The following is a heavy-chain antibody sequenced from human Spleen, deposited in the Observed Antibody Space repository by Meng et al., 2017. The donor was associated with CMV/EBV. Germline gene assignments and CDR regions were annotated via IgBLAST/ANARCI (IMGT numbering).Heavy chain of an antibody. V-gene: IGHV3-53*01. D-gene: IGHD4-17*01. CDR2: IYRGGNT. J-gene: IGHJ3*01. Sequence: CEVSGFSVSSKYMHWVRQTPEKGLEWVSVIYRGGNTYYGDSVKGRFTISRDNSKNTVYLQMNSLRGEDTAIYYCAKRGAYGADAFDVWGQGTMVTVSS. CDR1: GFSVSSKY. CDR3: AKRGAYGADAFDV.